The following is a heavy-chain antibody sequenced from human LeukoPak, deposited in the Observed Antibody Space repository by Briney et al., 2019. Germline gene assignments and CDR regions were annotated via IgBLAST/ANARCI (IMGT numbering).Heavy chain of an antibody. J-gene: IGHJ1*01. CDR2: IYHSGST. D-gene: IGHD6-6*01. V-gene: IGHV4-38-2*02. CDR1: GYSISSGYY. CDR3: ARARSGIAARQGYFQH. Sequence: PSETLSLTCTVSGYSISSGYYWGWIRQPPGKGLEWIGSIYHSGSTYYNPSLKSRVTISVDTSKNQFSLKLSSVTAADTAVYYCARARSGIAARQGYFQHWGQGTLVTVSS.